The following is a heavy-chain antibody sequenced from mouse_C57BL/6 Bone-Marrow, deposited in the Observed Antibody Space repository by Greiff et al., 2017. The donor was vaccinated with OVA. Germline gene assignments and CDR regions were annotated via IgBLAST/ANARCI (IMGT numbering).Heavy chain of an antibody. D-gene: IGHD2-4*01. V-gene: IGHV14-4*01. CDR3: TTDDYYFDY. CDR1: GFNIKDDY. CDR2: IDPENGDT. Sequence: VQLQQSGAELVRPGASVKLSCTASGFNIKDDYMYWVKQRPEQGLEWIGWIDPENGDTEYASKFQGKATITADTSSNTAYLQLSSLTSEDTAVYYCTTDDYYFDYWGQGTTLTVSS. J-gene: IGHJ2*01.